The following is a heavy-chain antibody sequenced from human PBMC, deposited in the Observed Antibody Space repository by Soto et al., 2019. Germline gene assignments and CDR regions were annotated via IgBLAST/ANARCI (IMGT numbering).Heavy chain of an antibody. D-gene: IGHD3-10*01. CDR2: IYSGGST. V-gene: IGHV3-53*01. CDR3: ARGTLNYYFDY. Sequence: PGGSLRLSCAASGFTVSSNYMSWVRQAPGKGLEWVSVIYSGGSTYYADSVKGRFTISRDNSKNTLYLQMNSLRAEDTAVYYCARGTLNYYFDYWGQGTLVTVSS. CDR1: GFTVSSNY. J-gene: IGHJ4*02.